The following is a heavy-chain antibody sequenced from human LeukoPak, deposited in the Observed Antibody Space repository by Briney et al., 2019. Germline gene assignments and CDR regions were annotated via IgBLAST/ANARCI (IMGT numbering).Heavy chain of an antibody. V-gene: IGHV1-8*01. J-gene: IGHJ6*02. CDR2: MNPNSGNT. Sequence: ASVKVSCKASGYTFTSYDINWVRQATGQGLEWMGWMNPNSGNTGYAQKFQGRVTMTRNTSISTAYMELSGLRSEDTAVYYCNLRYFDLYYYGMDVWGQGTTVTVSS. CDR3: NLRYFDLYYYGMDV. CDR1: GYTFTSYD. D-gene: IGHD3-9*01.